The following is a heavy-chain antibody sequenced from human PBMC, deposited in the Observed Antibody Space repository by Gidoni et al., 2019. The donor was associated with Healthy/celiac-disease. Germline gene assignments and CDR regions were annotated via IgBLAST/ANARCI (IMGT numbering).Heavy chain of an antibody. Sequence: QVQLVQSGAEVKKPGASVKVSCKASGYTFTSYGISWVRQAPGPGLEWMGWISAYNGNTNYAQKLQGRVTMTTDTSTSTAYMELRSLRSDDTAVYYCARDQYYDQTHYYYYYGMDVWGQGTTVTVSS. CDR1: GYTFTSYG. CDR2: ISAYNGNT. D-gene: IGHD3-22*01. V-gene: IGHV1-18*01. J-gene: IGHJ6*02. CDR3: ARDQYYDQTHYYYYYGMDV.